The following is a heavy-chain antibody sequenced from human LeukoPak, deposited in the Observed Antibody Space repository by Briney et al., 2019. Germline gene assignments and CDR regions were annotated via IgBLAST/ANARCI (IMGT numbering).Heavy chain of an antibody. CDR3: ATLVVAASWVQNDY. D-gene: IGHD2-15*01. CDR2: IYYSGST. J-gene: IGHJ4*02. Sequence: SETLSLTCTVSGGSISSYYWTWIRQPPGKGLEWIGYIYYSGSTNYNPSLKSRVTISVDTSKNQFSLKLSSLTAADTAVYYCATLVVAASWVQNDYWGQGTLVTVSS. CDR1: GGSISSYY. V-gene: IGHV4-59*01.